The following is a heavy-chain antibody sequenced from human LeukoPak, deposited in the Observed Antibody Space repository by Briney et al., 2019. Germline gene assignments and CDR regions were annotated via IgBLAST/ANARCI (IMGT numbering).Heavy chain of an antibody. Sequence: KTGGSLRLSCAASGFTFTNAWMSWVRQAPGKGLEWVGRIMSEADGGTTDYGAPVKGRFTISRDDSKKTLYLQMNSLRDEDTAVYYCARDPYSGGYGPYYYYYMDVWGKGTTVTISS. D-gene: IGHD1-26*01. CDR2: IMSEADGGTT. V-gene: IGHV3-15*01. CDR1: GFTFTNAW. J-gene: IGHJ6*03. CDR3: ARDPYSGGYGPYYYYYMDV.